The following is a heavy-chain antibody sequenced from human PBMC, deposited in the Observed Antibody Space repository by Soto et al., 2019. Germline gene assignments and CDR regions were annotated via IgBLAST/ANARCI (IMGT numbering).Heavy chain of an antibody. Sequence: GGSLRLSCVASGFTFSSYAVSWVRQAPGKGLEWVSAISDNGASTYYADSVKGRFTLSRDNSKNTLYLQMNSLRAEDTAVYYCAKKLVAGRDYYAMDVWGQGTTVTVSS. CDR2: ISDNGAST. J-gene: IGHJ6*02. CDR3: AKKLVAGRDYYAMDV. CDR1: GFTFSSYA. V-gene: IGHV3-23*01. D-gene: IGHD6-19*01.